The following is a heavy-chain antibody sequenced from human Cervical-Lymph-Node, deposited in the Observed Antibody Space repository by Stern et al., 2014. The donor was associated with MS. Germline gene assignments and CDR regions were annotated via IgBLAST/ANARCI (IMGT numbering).Heavy chain of an antibody. CDR1: GYTFSSYP. J-gene: IGHJ4*02. D-gene: IGHD4-17*01. CDR2: ISYDGSTK. CDR3: ATPVAAVTTYY. Sequence: VQLVESGGGVVQPGRSLRLSCAASGYTFSSYPMHWVRQAHGKGLEWVAVISYDGSTKNYAESVKGRFTISRDNSKNTVYLQMNSLRADDTAVYYCATPVAAVTTYYWGQGTLVTVSS. V-gene: IGHV3-30*01.